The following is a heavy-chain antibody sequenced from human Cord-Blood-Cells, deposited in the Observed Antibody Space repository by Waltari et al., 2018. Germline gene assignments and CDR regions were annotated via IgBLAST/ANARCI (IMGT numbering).Heavy chain of an antibody. Sequence: QVQLQESGPGLVKPSQTLSLTCTVSGGPLGRGGYYWSWIRQRPGKGLEWIGYIYYSGSTYYNPSLKSRVTISVDTSKNQFSLKLSSVTAADTAVYYCARDSGAQLGFMDVWGQGTTVTVSS. D-gene: IGHD3-10*01. CDR2: IYYSGST. CDR1: GGPLGRGGYY. V-gene: IGHV4-31*03. J-gene: IGHJ6*02. CDR3: ARDSGAQLGFMDV.